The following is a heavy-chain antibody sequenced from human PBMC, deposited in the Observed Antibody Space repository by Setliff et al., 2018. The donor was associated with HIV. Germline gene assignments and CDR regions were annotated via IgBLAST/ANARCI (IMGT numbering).Heavy chain of an antibody. V-gene: IGHV4-34*09. CDR1: GGSFSAYY. D-gene: IGHD6-13*01. CDR3: ARGRGSSSSWPIDY. CDR2: INHSGST. Sequence: SETLSLTCVVYGGSFSAYYRTWIRQPPGKGLEWIGEINHSGSTNYNPSLESRVTISIDTSKNQFSLKLSSVTAADTAVYFCARGRGSSSSWPIDYWGQGTLVTVSS. J-gene: IGHJ4*02.